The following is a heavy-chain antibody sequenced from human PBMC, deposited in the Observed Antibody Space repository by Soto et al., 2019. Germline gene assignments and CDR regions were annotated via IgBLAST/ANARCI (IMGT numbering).Heavy chain of an antibody. CDR1: GYTFTSCY. Sequence: TSGKVSCKASGYTFTSCYMHWVRQAPGQGLEWMGIINPSGGSTSYAQKFQGRVTMTRDTSTSTVYMELSSLRSEDTAVYYCAREDYDLDNGMDVWGQGTTVTVSS. J-gene: IGHJ6*02. CDR2: INPSGGST. V-gene: IGHV1-46*01. D-gene: IGHD3-16*01. CDR3: AREDYDLDNGMDV.